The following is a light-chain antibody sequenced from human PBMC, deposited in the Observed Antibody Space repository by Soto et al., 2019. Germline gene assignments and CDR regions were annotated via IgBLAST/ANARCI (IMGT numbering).Light chain of an antibody. CDR3: QQGKTFPFT. CDR2: TVS. J-gene: IGKJ3*01. CDR1: HGVSGW. Sequence: IQMTQSPSSVSASVGDTVTLSCQTSHGVSGWLAWYQQKPGNAPTLLIYTVSNLQSGVPSRFSGSGSGTDFSLTITNLPPEYFATYFCQQGKTFPFTFGPGTKVEVK. V-gene: IGKV1-12*01.